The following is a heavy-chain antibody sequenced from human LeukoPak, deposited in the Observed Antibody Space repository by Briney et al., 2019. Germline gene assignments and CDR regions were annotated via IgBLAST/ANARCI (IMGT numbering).Heavy chain of an antibody. V-gene: IGHV3-23*01. CDR1: GFTFSSYG. D-gene: IGHD1-14*01. CDR2: IRGSGGST. CDR3: VRYYYYYYMDV. Sequence: PGGTLRLSCAASGFTFSSYGMSWVRQAPGKGLERVSAIRGSGGSTYYADSVKGRFTISRDNSKNTLYLQMNSLRAEDTAVYYCVRYYYYYYMDVWGKGTTVTISS. J-gene: IGHJ6*03.